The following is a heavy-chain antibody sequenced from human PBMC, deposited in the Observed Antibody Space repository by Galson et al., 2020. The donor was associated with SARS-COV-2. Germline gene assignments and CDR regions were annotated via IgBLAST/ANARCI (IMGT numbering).Heavy chain of an antibody. CDR2: VHYRGDT. J-gene: IGHJ6*02. D-gene: IGHD3-16*01. CDR3: ARDGGASYGMDV. CDR1: DDSISNSY. Sequence: ASETLSLTCTVSDDSISNSYWSWIRLPPGKGLEWIGSVHYRGDTSSNPSLRSRLTLSVDTSKNQFSLKLTSVTAADTAVYFCARDGGASYGMDVWGQGTTVTVSS. V-gene: IGHV4-59*01.